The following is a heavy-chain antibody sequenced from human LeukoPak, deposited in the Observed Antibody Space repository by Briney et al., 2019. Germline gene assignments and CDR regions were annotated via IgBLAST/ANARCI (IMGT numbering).Heavy chain of an antibody. V-gene: IGHV1-46*01. D-gene: IGHD5-18*01. CDR1: GYTFTTYY. J-gene: IGHJ6*03. CDR3: ARTTEGGYTYDYFYYYYMDV. Sequence: ASVKVSCKASGYTFTTYYIHWVRQAPGQGLEWMGIINPSDSRTSYAQKFQGRVTMTRDTSISTAYMELSRLRSDDTAVYYCARTTEGGYTYDYFYYYYMDVWGKGTTVTISS. CDR2: INPSDSRT.